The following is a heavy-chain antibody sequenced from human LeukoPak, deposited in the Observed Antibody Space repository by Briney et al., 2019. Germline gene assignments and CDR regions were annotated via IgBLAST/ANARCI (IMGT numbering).Heavy chain of an antibody. Sequence: SQTLSLTCTVSGGSISSGSYYWSWIRQPPGKGLEWIGYIYYSGSTNYNPSLKSRVTISVDTSKNQFSLKLSSVTAADTAVYYCARDEDSSGYSVSYAFDIWGQGTMVTVSS. CDR2: IYYSGST. J-gene: IGHJ3*02. V-gene: IGHV4-61*01. CDR3: ARDEDSSGYSVSYAFDI. CDR1: GGSISSGSYY. D-gene: IGHD3-22*01.